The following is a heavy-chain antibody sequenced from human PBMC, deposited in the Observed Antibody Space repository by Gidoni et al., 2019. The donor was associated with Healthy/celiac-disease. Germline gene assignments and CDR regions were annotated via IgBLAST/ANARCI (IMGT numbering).Heavy chain of an antibody. Sequence: QVQLVQSGAEVKKPGASVKVSCKASGYTFTSYYMHWVRQAPGQGLEWMGIINPSGGSTSYAQKFQGRVTMTRDTSTSTVYMELSSLRSEDTAVYYCARDRSAAGTTRDNWFDPWGQGTLVTVSS. D-gene: IGHD6-13*01. CDR2: INPSGGST. V-gene: IGHV1-46*03. CDR3: ARDRSAAGTTRDNWFDP. CDR1: GYTFTSYY. J-gene: IGHJ5*02.